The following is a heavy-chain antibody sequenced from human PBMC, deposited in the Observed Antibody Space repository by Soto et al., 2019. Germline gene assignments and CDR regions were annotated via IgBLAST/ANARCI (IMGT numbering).Heavy chain of an antibody. D-gene: IGHD1-1*01. Sequence: QLQLQESGPGLVKPSETLSLTCTVSGDSISSNSYYWGWVRQPPGKGLEWIGSIHYTVTPYYNPPLKSRVTVPGDTSKKQFSLILSSLTAADTAVYDCATTLSAGLFFDYWGQGNLVTVSS. CDR1: GDSISSNSYY. CDR3: ATTLSAGLFFDY. V-gene: IGHV4-39*01. J-gene: IGHJ4*02. CDR2: IHYTVTP.